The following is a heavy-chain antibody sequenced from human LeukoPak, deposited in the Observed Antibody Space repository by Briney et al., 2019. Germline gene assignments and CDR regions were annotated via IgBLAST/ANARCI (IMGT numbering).Heavy chain of an antibody. V-gene: IGHV3-23*01. CDR2: ISGDGGTT. D-gene: IGHD1-26*01. CDR1: GFTSSSYA. CDR3: ARVRGSYCMDY. Sequence: GGSLRLPCAASGFTSSSYAMGWVRQAPGKGLEWVSVISGDGGTTFYADSVKGRFTISRDNSNNTLYLQMNSLRAEDTAVYYCARVRGSYCMDYWGQGTLVTVSS. J-gene: IGHJ4*02.